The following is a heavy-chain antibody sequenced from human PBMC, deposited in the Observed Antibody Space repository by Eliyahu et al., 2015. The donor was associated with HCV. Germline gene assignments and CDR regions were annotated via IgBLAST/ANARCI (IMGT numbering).Heavy chain of an antibody. CDR3: VRGAPYGSGSYELYYFDY. V-gene: IGHV4-4*07. Sequence: QVQLQESGPGLVKPSETLSLICTVXGGSIDTYYWSWVRQPAGKGLEWIGRIYSSGSTNYNPSLKSRVTMSVDTSKEQFSLKLTSVTAADTAVYYCVRGAPYGSGSYELYYFDYWGQGTLVTVSS. J-gene: IGHJ4*02. CDR2: IYSSGST. D-gene: IGHD3-10*01. CDR1: GGSIDTYY.